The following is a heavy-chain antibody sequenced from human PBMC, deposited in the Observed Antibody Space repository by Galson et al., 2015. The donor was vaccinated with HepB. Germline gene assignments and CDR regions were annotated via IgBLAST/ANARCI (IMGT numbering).Heavy chain of an antibody. V-gene: IGHV4-39*01. D-gene: IGHD3-10*01. CDR2: IYYTGST. CDR3: ARLHDYYGSGTYYHGYNWFDP. CDR1: GGSISSSSYY. J-gene: IGHJ5*02. Sequence: CTVSGGSISSSSYYWGWIRQPPGKGLQWIGIIYYTGSTYYSLSLKSRVTISVDTSKTQFSLQLSSVTAADTAVYYCARLHDYYGSGTYYHGYNWFDPWGKGAVVTVSS.